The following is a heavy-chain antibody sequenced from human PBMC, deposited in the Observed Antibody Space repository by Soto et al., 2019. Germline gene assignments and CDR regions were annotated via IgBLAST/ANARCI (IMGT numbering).Heavy chain of an antibody. J-gene: IGHJ4*02. D-gene: IGHD2-21*02. CDR2: IIPIFGTA. CDR1: GGTFSSYA. V-gene: IGHV1-69*06. CDR3: ARAEPRVVTATPHFDY. Sequence: QVQLVQSGAEVKKPGSSVKVSCKASGGTFSSYAISWVRQAPGPGLEWMGGIIPIFGTANYAQKFQGRVTITADKSTSTAYMELSSLRSEDTAVYYCARAEPRVVTATPHFDYWGQGTLVTVSS.